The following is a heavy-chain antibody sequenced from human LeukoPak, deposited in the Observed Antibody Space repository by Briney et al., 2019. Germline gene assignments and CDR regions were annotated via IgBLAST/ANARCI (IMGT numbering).Heavy chain of an antibody. CDR2: ISSSGSTI. D-gene: IGHD3-10*02. Sequence: PGGSLRLSCAASGFTFSSYEMNWFRQAPGKGLEWVSYISSSGSTIYYADSVKGRFTISRDNAKNPLYLQMNSLRAEDTAVYYCAELGITMIGGVWGKGTTVTISS. J-gene: IGHJ6*04. CDR3: AELGITMIGGV. V-gene: IGHV3-48*03. CDR1: GFTFSSYE.